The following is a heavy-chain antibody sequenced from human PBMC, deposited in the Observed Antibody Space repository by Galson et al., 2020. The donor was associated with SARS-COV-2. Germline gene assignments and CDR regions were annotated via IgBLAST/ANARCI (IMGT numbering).Heavy chain of an antibody. D-gene: IGHD3-10*01. V-gene: IGHV3-33*06. Sequence: LKISCAASGFAFSSYGMHWVRQAPGKGLEWVAVIWNDGSNENYADSVRGRFTITRDNSKNTLYLQMNSLRAEDTAMYYCAKPGYYYGSGSYRLEYWGQGTLVTVSS. CDR1: GFAFSSYG. CDR3: AKPGYYYGSGSYRLEY. J-gene: IGHJ4*02. CDR2: IWNDGSNE.